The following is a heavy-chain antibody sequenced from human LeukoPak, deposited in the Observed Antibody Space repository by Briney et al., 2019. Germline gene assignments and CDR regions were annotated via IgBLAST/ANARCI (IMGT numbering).Heavy chain of an antibody. CDR1: GVTFSSYA. J-gene: IGHJ4*02. CDR2: LSGSGDNT. D-gene: IGHD3-22*01. Sequence: PGGSLRLSCEASGVTFSSYAMTWVRQAPGKGLEWVSDLSGSGDNTHYADSVKGRFTISRDNSKNTLYLQMNSLRAEDTAVYYCTKGRSIVMTVVGNWGQGTLVTVSS. V-gene: IGHV3-23*01. CDR3: TKGRSIVMTVVGN.